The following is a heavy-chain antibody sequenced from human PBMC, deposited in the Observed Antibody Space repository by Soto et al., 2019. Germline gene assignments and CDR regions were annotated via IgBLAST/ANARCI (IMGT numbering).Heavy chain of an antibody. CDR3: ARDIPEYCSSTSCPDAFDI. Sequence: PSETLSLTCTVSGGSISSYYWSWIRQPPGKGLEWIGYIYYSGSTNYNPSLKSRVTISVDTSKNQFSLKLSSVTAADTAVYYCARDIPEYCSSTSCPDAFDIRGQGTMVTVSS. CDR2: IYYSGST. J-gene: IGHJ3*02. D-gene: IGHD2-2*01. CDR1: GGSISSYY. V-gene: IGHV4-59*01.